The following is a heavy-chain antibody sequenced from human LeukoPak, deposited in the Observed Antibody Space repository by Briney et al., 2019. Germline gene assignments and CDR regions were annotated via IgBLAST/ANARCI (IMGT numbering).Heavy chain of an antibody. Sequence: GGSLRLSCAASGFNFRSYTMNWVRQAPGKGLEWVSSISGGSSDIYYADSVKGRFTNSRDNAKNSLYLLMNSLRAEDTAVYYCAADSSGYYEAFDLWGQGTVVTVSS. D-gene: IGHD3-22*01. J-gene: IGHJ3*01. CDR2: ISGGSSDI. CDR1: GFNFRSYT. V-gene: IGHV3-21*01. CDR3: AADSSGYYEAFDL.